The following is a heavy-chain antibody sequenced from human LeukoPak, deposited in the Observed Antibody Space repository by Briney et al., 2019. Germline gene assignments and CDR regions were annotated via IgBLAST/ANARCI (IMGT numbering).Heavy chain of an antibody. J-gene: IGHJ4*02. CDR3: ARDLYGDYHIDY. V-gene: IGHV3-33*08. D-gene: IGHD4-17*01. CDR1: GFTFSSYA. Sequence: PGGSLRLSCAVSGFTFSSYAMSWVRQAPGKGLEWVAVIWYDGSNKYYADSVKGRFTISRDNSKNTLYLQMNSLRAEDTAVYYCARDLYGDYHIDYWGQGTLVTVSS. CDR2: IWYDGSNK.